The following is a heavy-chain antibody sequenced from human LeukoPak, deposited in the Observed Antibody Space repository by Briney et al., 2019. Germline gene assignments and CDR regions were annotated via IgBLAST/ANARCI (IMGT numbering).Heavy chain of an antibody. CDR1: GFTVSSDY. J-gene: IGHJ4*02. CDR2: MYPGGRT. Sequence: PGGSLRLSCAASGFTVSSDYVSWVRQAPGKGLEWVSVMYPGGRTHYADSVRGRFTISRDNSKNTVYLHMNSLRVDDTAVYYCARETFTIPFDYWGQGTLVTVSS. D-gene: IGHD5-24*01. V-gene: IGHV3-53*01. CDR3: ARETFTIPFDY.